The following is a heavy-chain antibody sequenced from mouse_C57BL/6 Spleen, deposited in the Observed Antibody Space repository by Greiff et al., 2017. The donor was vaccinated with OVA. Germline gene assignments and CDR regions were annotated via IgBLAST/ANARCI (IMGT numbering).Heavy chain of an antibody. V-gene: IGHV5-9*01. CDR1: GFTFSSYT. CDR2: ISGGGGNT. D-gene: IGHD1-1*01. Sequence: EVKLVESGGGLVKPGGSLKLSCAASGFTFSSYTMSWVRQTPEKRLEWVATISGGGGNTYYPDSVKGRFTISRDNAKNTRYLQMSSLRSEDTALYDCARHDGSSTSYWYIDVWGTGTTGTVSA. J-gene: IGHJ1*03. CDR3: ARHDGSSTSYWYIDV.